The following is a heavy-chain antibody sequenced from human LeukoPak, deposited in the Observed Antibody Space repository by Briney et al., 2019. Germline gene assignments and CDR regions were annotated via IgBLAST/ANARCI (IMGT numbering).Heavy chain of an antibody. Sequence: SETLSLTCTVSNGSISSYFWSWIRQPAGKGLQWIGRVYTSGSTNYNPSLKSRVTMSVDTSKNQFSLRLSSVTAADTAVYYCVRTHSGTGGYNWFDPWGQGTLVTVSS. V-gene: IGHV4-4*07. CDR2: VYTSGST. J-gene: IGHJ5*02. CDR1: NGSISSYF. CDR3: VRTHSGTGGYNWFDP. D-gene: IGHD1-26*01.